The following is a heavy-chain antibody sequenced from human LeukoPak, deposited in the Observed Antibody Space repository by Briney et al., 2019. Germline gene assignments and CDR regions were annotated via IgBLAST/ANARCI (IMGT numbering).Heavy chain of an antibody. D-gene: IGHD5-18*01. CDR2: IKQDGSEK. CDR3: ARDIEYSSDVDY. CDR1: GFTFSSYS. J-gene: IGHJ4*02. Sequence: GGSLRLSCAASGFTFSSYSMNWVRQTPGKGLEWVANIKQDGSEKYYVDSVKGRFTISRDNAKNSLHLQMSSLRAEDTAVYYCARDIEYSSDVDYWGQGTLVTVSS. V-gene: IGHV3-7*04.